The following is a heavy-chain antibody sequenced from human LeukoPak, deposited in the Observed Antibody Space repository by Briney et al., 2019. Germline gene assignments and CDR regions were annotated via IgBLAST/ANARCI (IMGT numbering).Heavy chain of an antibody. V-gene: IGHV3-30*18. CDR3: AKEHRDGYSYGQGLDY. J-gene: IGHJ4*02. D-gene: IGHD5-18*01. Sequence: GGSLRLSCAASGFTFNSYGLHWVRQAPGKGLEWVAVISYDGSNKYYADSVKGRFTISRDNSKNTLYLQMNSLRAEDTAVYYCAKEHRDGYSYGQGLDYWGQGTLVTVSS. CDR2: ISYDGSNK. CDR1: GFTFNSYG.